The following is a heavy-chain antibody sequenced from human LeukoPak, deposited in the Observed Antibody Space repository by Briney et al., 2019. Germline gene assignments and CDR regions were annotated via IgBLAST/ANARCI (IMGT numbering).Heavy chain of an antibody. D-gene: IGHD1-26*01. CDR2: IWYGGSNK. V-gene: IGHV3-30*02. CDR1: GFTFSSYG. J-gene: IGHJ6*03. Sequence: GGSLRLSCAASGFTFSSYGMHWVRQAPGKGLEWVAVIWYGGSNKYYADSVKGRFTISRDNSKNTLYLQMNSLRAEDTAVYYCAKDPFPTTAKWEPPGYYYYMDVWGKGTTVTVSS. CDR3: AKDPFPTTAKWEPPGYYYYMDV.